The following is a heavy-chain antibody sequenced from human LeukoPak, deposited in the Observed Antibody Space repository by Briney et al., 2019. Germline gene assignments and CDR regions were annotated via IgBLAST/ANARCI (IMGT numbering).Heavy chain of an antibody. CDR2: ISAYNGNT. J-gene: IGHJ5*02. Sequence: GASVKVSCKASGYTFTSYGISWVRQAPGQGLEWMGWISAYNGNTNYAQKLQGRVTMTTDTSTSTAYMELRSLRSDDTAVYYCARDMSGRSTYNRFDPWGQGTLVTVSS. V-gene: IGHV1-18*01. CDR3: ARDMSGRSTYNRFDP. D-gene: IGHD3-3*01. CDR1: GYTFTSYG.